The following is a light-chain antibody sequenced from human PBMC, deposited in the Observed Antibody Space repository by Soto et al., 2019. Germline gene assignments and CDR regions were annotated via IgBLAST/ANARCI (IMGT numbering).Light chain of an antibody. CDR3: SSYTSYTSYV. CDR2: DVS. Sequence: QSALTQPASVSGSPGQSIAISCTGTSSDVGGYKYVSWYQQYPGKAPKLMIYDVSNRPSVVPDRFSGSISGNTASLTISGLQSEDEADYYCSSYTSYTSYVFGTGTKLTVL. V-gene: IGLV2-14*01. J-gene: IGLJ1*01. CDR1: SSDVGGYKY.